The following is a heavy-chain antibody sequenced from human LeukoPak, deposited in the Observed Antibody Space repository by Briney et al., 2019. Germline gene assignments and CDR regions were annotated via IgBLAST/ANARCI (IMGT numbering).Heavy chain of an antibody. V-gene: IGHV7-4-1*02. D-gene: IGHD6-6*01. CDR2: INTNTGNT. Sequence: ASVKVSCKASGYTFTSYAMSWVRQAPGQGLEWMGWINTNTGNTTYAQGFTGRFVFSLDTSVSTAYLQISSLKAEDTAVYYCARTWGLVGGVPPTNERNAYWGQGTLVTV. J-gene: IGHJ4*02. CDR1: GYTFTSYA. CDR3: ARTWGLVGGVPPTNERNAY.